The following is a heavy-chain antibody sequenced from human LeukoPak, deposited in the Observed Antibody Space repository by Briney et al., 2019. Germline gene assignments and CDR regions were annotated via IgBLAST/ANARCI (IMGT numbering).Heavy chain of an antibody. D-gene: IGHD6-6*01. Sequence: TTSETLSLTCAVYGGSFSGYYWSWIRQPPGKGLEWIGYIYYSGSTNYNPSLKSRVTISVDTSKNQFSLKLSSVTAADTAVYYCARDLGSSSSSGAVYYFDYWGQGTLVTVSS. CDR3: ARDLGSSSSSGAVYYFDY. CDR2: IYYSGST. CDR1: GGSFSGYY. V-gene: IGHV4-59*01. J-gene: IGHJ4*02.